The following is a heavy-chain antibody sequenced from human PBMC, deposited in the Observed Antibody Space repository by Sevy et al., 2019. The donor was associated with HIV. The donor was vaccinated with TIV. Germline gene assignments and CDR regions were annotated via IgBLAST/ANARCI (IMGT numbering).Heavy chain of an antibody. J-gene: IGHJ4*02. Sequence: SENLSLTCTVSGGSISSYYWSWIRQPPGKGLEWIGYIYYSGSTNYNPSLKSRVTIPVDTSKHQFSLKLSSVTGADTAVYYCAREGRQANSAFGYWGLGTLVTVSS. CDR1: GGSISSYY. CDR2: IYYSGST. D-gene: IGHD3-10*01. V-gene: IGHV4-59*01. CDR3: AREGRQANSAFGY.